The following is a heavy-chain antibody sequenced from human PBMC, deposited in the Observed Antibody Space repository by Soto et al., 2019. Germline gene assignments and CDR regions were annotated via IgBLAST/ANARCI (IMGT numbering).Heavy chain of an antibody. J-gene: IGHJ5*02. D-gene: IGHD5-18*01. CDR1: GFTFSNAW. CDR3: TRAGRYSYDNWFDP. Sequence: PGGSLRLSCAASGFTFSNAWMSWVRQAPGRGLEWVGRIKSKTDGGTTDYAAPVKGRFTISRDDSKNTLYLQMNSLRAEDTALYYCTRAGRYSYDNWFDPWGQGTLVTVSS. CDR2: IKSKTDGGTT. V-gene: IGHV3-15*05.